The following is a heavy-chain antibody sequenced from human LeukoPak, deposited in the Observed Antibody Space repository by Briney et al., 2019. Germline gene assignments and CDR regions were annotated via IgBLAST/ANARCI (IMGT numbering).Heavy chain of an antibody. CDR1: GGSISSCY. J-gene: IGHJ4*02. CDR3: ARLGSGDSSGYYWFDY. CDR2: IYYSGST. D-gene: IGHD3-22*01. Sequence: SETLSLTCTVSGGSISSCYWSWIRQPPGKGLEWIGYIYYSGSTNYNPSLKSRVTISVDTSKNQFSLKLSSVTAADTAVYYCARLGSGDSSGYYWFDYWGQGTLVTVSS. V-gene: IGHV4-59*08.